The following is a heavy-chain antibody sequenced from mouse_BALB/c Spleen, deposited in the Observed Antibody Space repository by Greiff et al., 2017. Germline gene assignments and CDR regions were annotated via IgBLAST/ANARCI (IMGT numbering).Heavy chain of an antibody. CDR1: GFTFSSYA. V-gene: IGHV5-9-3*01. D-gene: IGHD2-2*01. CDR2: ISSGGSYT. J-gene: IGHJ3*01. Sequence: DVMLVESGGGLVKPGGSLKLSCAASGFTFSSYAMSWVRQTPEKRLEWVATISSGGSYTYYPDSVKGRFTISRDTAKNTLYLQMSSLRSEDTAMYYCARHRGDGYDDWFAYWGQGTLVTVSA. CDR3: ARHRGDGYDDWFAY.